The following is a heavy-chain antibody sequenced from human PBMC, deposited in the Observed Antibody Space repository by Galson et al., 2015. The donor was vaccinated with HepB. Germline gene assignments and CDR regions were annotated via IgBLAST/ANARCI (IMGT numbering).Heavy chain of an antibody. Sequence: SLRLSCAASGFTFSDYYMSWIRQAPGKGLEWVSYISSSSSYTNYADSVKGRFTISRDNAKNSLYLQMNSLRAEDTAVYYCARDRGPGSFPAVGYWGQGTLVTVSS. CDR3: ARDRGPGSFPAVGY. D-gene: IGHD2-15*01. V-gene: IGHV3-11*06. CDR2: ISSSSSYT. CDR1: GFTFSDYY. J-gene: IGHJ4*02.